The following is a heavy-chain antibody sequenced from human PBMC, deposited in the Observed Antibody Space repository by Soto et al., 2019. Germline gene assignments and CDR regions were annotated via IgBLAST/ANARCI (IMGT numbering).Heavy chain of an antibody. CDR2: ISGSGGST. V-gene: IGHV3-23*01. D-gene: IGHD4-17*01. CDR1: GFTFSSYA. CDR3: AKAGGHYGDYVFAFDI. J-gene: IGHJ3*02. Sequence: GGSLRLSCAASGFTFSSYAMSWVRQAPGKGLEWVSAISGSGGSTYYADSVKGRFTISRDNSKNTLYLQMNSLRAEDTAVYYCAKAGGHYGDYVFAFDIWGQGTMVTVSS.